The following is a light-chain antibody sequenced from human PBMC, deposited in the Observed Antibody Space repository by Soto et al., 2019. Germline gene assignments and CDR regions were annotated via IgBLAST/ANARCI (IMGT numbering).Light chain of an antibody. J-gene: IGKJ1*01. CDR2: DAS. Sequence: DIQMTQSPSSLSASVGDRVTITCRASQSIRSYLNWYQQKPGKAPKLLIYDASCLQSGVPSRFSGSGSGTDFTLTISSLQPEDFATYYCQQSYSTPWTFGQGTKVEIK. CDR3: QQSYSTPWT. V-gene: IGKV1-39*01. CDR1: QSIRSY.